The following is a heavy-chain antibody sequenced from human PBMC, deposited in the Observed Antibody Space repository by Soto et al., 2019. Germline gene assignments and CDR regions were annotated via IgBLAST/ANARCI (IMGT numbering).Heavy chain of an antibody. CDR3: SPALNY. D-gene: IGHD2-2*01. J-gene: IGHJ4*02. CDR1: GFTFSSYA. Sequence: GGSLRLSCAASGFTFSSYAMSWVRQAPGKGLEWVSAISGSGGSTYYADSVKGRFTISRDNSKNSLYLQMNSLTAEDSALYYCSPALNYWGQGTLVTVSS. CDR2: ISGSGGST. V-gene: IGHV3-23*01.